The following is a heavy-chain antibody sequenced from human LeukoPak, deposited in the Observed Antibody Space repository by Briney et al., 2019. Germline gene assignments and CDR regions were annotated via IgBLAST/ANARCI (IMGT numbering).Heavy chain of an antibody. CDR1: GFTFSSYA. Sequence: QPGGSLRLSCAASGFTFSSYAMSWVRQAPGKGLEWVSGISGSDDNTHYADSVKGRFTISRDSSKNTLYLQMNSLRAEDTAVYYCAKRGPLLQFDYWGQGTLVTVSS. J-gene: IGHJ4*02. D-gene: IGHD2-21*01. CDR3: AKRGPLLQFDY. CDR2: ISGSDDNT. V-gene: IGHV3-23*01.